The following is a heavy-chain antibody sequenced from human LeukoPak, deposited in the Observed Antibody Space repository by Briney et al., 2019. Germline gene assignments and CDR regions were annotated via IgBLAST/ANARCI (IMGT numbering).Heavy chain of an antibody. V-gene: IGHV3-23*01. CDR2: ISGSGGDT. CDR3: VKRSQMAMDGAFDI. J-gene: IGHJ3*02. CDR1: GLTFKNYA. Sequence: GGSLRLSCAVSGLTFKNYAMSWVRRAPGKGLEWVSSISGSGGDTYLADSVKGRFTISRDNSRNTLYLQMNSLRAEDTAVYYCVKRSQMAMDGAFDIWGQGTMVTVSS. D-gene: IGHD5-24*01.